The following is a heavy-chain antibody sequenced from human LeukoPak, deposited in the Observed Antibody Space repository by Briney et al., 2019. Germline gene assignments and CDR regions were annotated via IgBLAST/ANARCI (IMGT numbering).Heavy chain of an antibody. Sequence: SETLSLTCIVSGRSMSTYYWSWIRQTPEKGLEWIGYIYYSGGPNYNPSLKSRVTISIDTSKNQFSLKLTSVTAADTAVYYCARHKHRSYGSGIDWFDPWGQGTLVTVSS. CDR2: IYYSGGP. J-gene: IGHJ5*02. D-gene: IGHD3-10*01. CDR1: GRSMSTYY. V-gene: IGHV4-59*08. CDR3: ARHKHRSYGSGIDWFDP.